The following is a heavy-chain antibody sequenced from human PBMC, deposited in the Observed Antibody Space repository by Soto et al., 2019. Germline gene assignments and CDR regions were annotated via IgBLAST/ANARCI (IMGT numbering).Heavy chain of an antibody. V-gene: IGHV5-51*01. CDR1: GYSFTSYW. J-gene: IGHJ6*02. Sequence: GESLKISCKGSGYSFTSYWIGWVRQMPGKGLEWMGIIYPGDSDTRYSPSFQGQVTISADKSISTAYLQWSSLKASDTAMYYCARISRYGSGSYYPHYYYYGMDVWGQGTTVTVSS. CDR2: IYPGDSDT. D-gene: IGHD3-10*01. CDR3: ARISRYGSGSYYPHYYYYGMDV.